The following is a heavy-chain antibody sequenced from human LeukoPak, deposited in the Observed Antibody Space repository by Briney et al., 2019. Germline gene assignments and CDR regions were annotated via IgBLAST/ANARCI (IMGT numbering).Heavy chain of an antibody. CDR2: IVGNGVSA. V-gene: IGHV3-23*01. J-gene: IGHJ4*02. Sequence: GGSLRLSCAASGFTFRNYAMSWVRQAPGKGLEWVSAIVGNGVSAYYADSVQGRFTISRDNSKNTLYLQMNSLRAEDTALYYCTKWGDYDGSTGYYDSDYWGQGTLVTVSS. CDR3: TKWGDYDGSTGYYDSDY. CDR1: GFTFRNYA. D-gene: IGHD3-9*01.